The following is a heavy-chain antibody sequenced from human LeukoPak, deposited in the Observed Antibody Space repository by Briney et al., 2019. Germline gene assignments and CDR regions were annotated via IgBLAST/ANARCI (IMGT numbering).Heavy chain of an antibody. CDR3: ARDRSYYGSGSYTYYYYGMDV. CDR2: INPNSGGT. CDR1: GYTFTSYG. D-gene: IGHD3-10*01. V-gene: IGHV1-2*04. Sequence: ASVKVSCKASGYTFTSYGISWVRQAPGQGLEWMGWINPNSGGTNYAQKFQGWVTMTRDTSISTAYMELSRLRSDDTAVYYCARDRSYYGSGSYTYYYYGMDVWGQGTTVTVSS. J-gene: IGHJ6*02.